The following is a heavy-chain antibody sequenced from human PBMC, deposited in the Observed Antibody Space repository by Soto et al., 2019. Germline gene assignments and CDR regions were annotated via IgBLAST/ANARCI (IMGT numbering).Heavy chain of an antibody. V-gene: IGHV4-59*01. Sequence: QVQLQESGPGLVKPSETLSLTCTVSGGSISSYYWSWIRQPPGKGLEWIGYIYYSGSTNYNPSLKSRVTISGDPSQNPFSLELSSVTAADTAGYYWARGITMADNWFDPWGQGTLVTVSS. CDR3: ARGITMADNWFDP. D-gene: IGHD3-10*01. CDR2: IYYSGST. CDR1: GGSISSYY. J-gene: IGHJ5*02.